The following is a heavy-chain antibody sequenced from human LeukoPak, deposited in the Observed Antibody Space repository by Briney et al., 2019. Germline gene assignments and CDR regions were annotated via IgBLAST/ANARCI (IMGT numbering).Heavy chain of an antibody. V-gene: IGHV4-30-4*01. CDR1: GGSISSGDYY. CDR3: ARLLPDHDQKGNWFDP. D-gene: IGHD1-14*01. CDR2: IYYSGST. Sequence: SETLSLTCTVSGGSISSGDYYWSWIRQPPGKGLEWIGYIYYSGSTYYNPSLKSRVTISVDTSKNQFSLKLSAVTAADTAVYYCARLLPDHDQKGNWFDPWGQGTLVTVSS. J-gene: IGHJ5*02.